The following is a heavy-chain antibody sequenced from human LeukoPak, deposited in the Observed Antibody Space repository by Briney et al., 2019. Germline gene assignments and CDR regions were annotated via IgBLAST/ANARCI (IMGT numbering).Heavy chain of an antibody. CDR3: ASVYFDF. CDR2: ISANNVNT. CDR1: GHSFSSYA. J-gene: IGHJ4*02. V-gene: IGHV1-18*01. Sequence: ASVKVSCKASGHSFSSYALSWVRQAPGQGLEWMGWISANNVNTNYAQKFQGRLTMTTDTCTNTAYMELRSLRSDDTAVYYCASVYFDFWGQGTLVTVSS.